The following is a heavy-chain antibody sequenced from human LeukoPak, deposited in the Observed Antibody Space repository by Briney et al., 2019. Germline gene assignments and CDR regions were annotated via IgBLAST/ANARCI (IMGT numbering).Heavy chain of an antibody. CDR3: ARVPLIDAFDI. Sequence: SETLSLTCPVSGGSISSYYWSWIRQPPGKGLEWIGYIHYSGSTNYNPSLKSRVTISVDTSKNQFSLKLSSVTAADTAVYYCARVPLIDAFDIWGQGTMVTVSS. J-gene: IGHJ3*02. CDR1: GGSISSYY. CDR2: IHYSGST. V-gene: IGHV4-59*01.